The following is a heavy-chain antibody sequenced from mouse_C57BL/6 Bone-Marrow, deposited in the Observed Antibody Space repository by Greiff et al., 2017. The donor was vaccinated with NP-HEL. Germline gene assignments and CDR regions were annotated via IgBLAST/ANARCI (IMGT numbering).Heavy chain of an antibody. Sequence: EVKLVESGGGLVKPGGSLKLSCAASGFTFSDYGMNWVRQAPEKGLEWVAYISSGSSTIYYADTVKGRFTISRDNAKNTLFLDMNSLRSEDTAMYYCARGWYDCYYERIIYYAMDYWGQGTSVTVSS. D-gene: IGHD2-3*01. CDR1: GFTFSDYG. J-gene: IGHJ4*01. CDR2: ISSGSSTI. V-gene: IGHV5-17*01. CDR3: ARGWYDCYYERIIYYAMDY.